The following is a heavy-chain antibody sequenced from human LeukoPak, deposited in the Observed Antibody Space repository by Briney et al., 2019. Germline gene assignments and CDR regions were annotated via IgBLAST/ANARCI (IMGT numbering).Heavy chain of an antibody. V-gene: IGHV1-69*05. D-gene: IGHD3-10*01. CDR1: GGTFSSYA. CDR2: IIPIFGAA. J-gene: IGHJ4*02. CDR3: AREAYYYGSGSYYNLSD. Sequence: SVKVSCKASGGTFSSYAISWVRQAPGQGLEWMGGIIPIFGAAHYAQKFQGRVTITTDESTSTDYMEMRSLRSEDTAVDDCAREAYYYGSGSYYNLSDWGQGTLVTVSS.